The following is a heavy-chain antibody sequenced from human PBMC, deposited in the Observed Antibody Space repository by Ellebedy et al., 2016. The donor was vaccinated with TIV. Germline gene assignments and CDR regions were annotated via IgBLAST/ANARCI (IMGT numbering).Heavy chain of an antibody. CDR2: ISSSGRYL. J-gene: IGHJ4*02. Sequence: GESLKISXAASGFSFSRYSMNWVRQAPERGLEWVAAISSSGRYLFYLDSVKGRFTISRDNAKNSLFLQMNSLRVDDSGLYYCAIIDNSGTDSRGFDYWGRGTLVSVSS. V-gene: IGHV3-21*04. D-gene: IGHD1-26*01. CDR3: AIIDNSGTDSRGFDY. CDR1: GFSFSRYS.